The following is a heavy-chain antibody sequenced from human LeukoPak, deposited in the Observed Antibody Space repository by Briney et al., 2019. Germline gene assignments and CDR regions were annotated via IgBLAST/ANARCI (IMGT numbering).Heavy chain of an antibody. D-gene: IGHD3-22*01. V-gene: IGHV3-9*01. J-gene: IGHJ2*01. CDR1: GFTFDDYA. Sequence: GGSLRLSCAASGFTFDDYAMHWVRQAPGKGMEWVSGISWNSGSIGYADSVKGRFTISRDNAKNSPYLQMNSLRAEDTALYYCAKLVPGYYDSSGYWPFDLWGRGTLVTVSS. CDR3: AKLVPGYYDSSGYWPFDL. CDR2: ISWNSGSI.